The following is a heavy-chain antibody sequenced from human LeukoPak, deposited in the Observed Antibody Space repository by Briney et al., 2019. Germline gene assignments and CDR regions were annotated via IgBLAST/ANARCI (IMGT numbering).Heavy chain of an antibody. CDR1: GLTFSSYA. CDR3: AHSGSYYRINNDAFNI. V-gene: IGHV3-30*04. D-gene: IGHD1-26*01. J-gene: IGHJ3*02. Sequence: GGSLRLSCAVSGLTFSSYAMHWVRQAPGKGLEWVVVISNDGSSKYYADSVKGRFTISRDNSKNTVYLQMNSLRAEDTAVYYCAHSGSYYRINNDAFNIWGQGTMVTVSS. CDR2: ISNDGSSK.